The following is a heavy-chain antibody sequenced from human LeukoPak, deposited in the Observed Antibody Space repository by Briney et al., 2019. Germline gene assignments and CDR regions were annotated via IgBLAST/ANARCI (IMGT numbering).Heavy chain of an antibody. J-gene: IGHJ4*02. CDR1: GGSISSGDYY. D-gene: IGHD4-17*01. CDR2: IYYSGST. CDR3: ARASYGDYSLDY. V-gene: IGHV4-30-4*01. Sequence: SETLSLTCTVSGGSISSGDYYWSWIRQPPGKGLEWIGYIYYSGSTYYNPSLKSRVTISVDTSKNQFPLKLSSVTAADTAVYYCARASYGDYSLDYWGQGTLVTVSS.